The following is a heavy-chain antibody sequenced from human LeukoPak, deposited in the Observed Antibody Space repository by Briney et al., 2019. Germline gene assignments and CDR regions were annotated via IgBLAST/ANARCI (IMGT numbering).Heavy chain of an antibody. CDR2: IYPGDSDT. CDR1: GYSFTSYW. D-gene: IGHD6-13*01. CDR3: ARRGAAANPAVDY. V-gene: IGHV5-51*01. J-gene: IGHJ4*02. Sequence: GESLKISCKGSGYSFTSYWIGWVRQMPGKGLEWRGIIYPGDSDTRYSPSLQGQVTISADKSISTAYLQWSSQKASDTAMYYCARRGAAANPAVDYWGQGTLVTVSS.